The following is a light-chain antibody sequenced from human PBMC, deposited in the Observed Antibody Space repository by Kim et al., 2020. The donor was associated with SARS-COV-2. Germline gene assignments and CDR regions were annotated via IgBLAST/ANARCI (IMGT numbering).Light chain of an antibody. Sequence: APGESATLPCRARQSVSSSYLAWYQQKPGQAPRLLIYGASSRATGIPDRFSGSGSGTDFTLTISRLEPEDFAVYYCQQYGSSPFTFGPGTKVDIK. CDR3: QQYGSSPFT. CDR1: QSVSSSY. J-gene: IGKJ3*01. V-gene: IGKV3-20*01. CDR2: GAS.